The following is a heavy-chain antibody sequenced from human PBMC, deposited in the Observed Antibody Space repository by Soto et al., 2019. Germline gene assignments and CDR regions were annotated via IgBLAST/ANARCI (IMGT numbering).Heavy chain of an antibody. CDR2: IYYSGST. Sequence: QVQLQESGPGLVKPSQTLSLTCTVSGGSISSGGYYWSWIRQHPGKGLEWIGYIYYSGSTYYNPSLKSRVTRSVDTSKNQFSLKLSSVTAADTAVYYCVAESGSDGYNKVWGYFDYWGQGTLVTVSS. CDR1: GGSISSGGYY. V-gene: IGHV4-31*03. J-gene: IGHJ4*02. D-gene: IGHD2-21*01. CDR3: VAESGSDGYNKVWGYFDY.